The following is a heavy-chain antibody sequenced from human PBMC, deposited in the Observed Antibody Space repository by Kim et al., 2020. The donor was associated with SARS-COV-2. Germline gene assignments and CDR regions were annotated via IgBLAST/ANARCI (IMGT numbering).Heavy chain of an antibody. V-gene: IGHV1-69*13. Sequence: SVKVSCKASGGTFSSYAISWVRQAPGQGLEWMGGIIPIFGTANYAQKFQGRVTITADESTSTAYMELSSLRSEDTAVYYCARGPPYCSGGSCYVAETDYWGQGTLVTVSS. D-gene: IGHD2-15*01. CDR2: IIPIFGTA. J-gene: IGHJ4*02. CDR3: ARGPPYCSGGSCYVAETDY. CDR1: GGTFSSYA.